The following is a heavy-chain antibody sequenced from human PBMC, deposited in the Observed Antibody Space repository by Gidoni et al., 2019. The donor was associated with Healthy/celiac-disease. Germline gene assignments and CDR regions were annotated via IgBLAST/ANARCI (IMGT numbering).Heavy chain of an antibody. CDR2: IWYDGSNK. CDR3: AREAGPGAGHAGGVDY. D-gene: IGHD6-13*01. J-gene: IGHJ4*02. CDR1: GFTFSRYG. V-gene: IGHV3-33*01. Sequence: QVQLVESGGGVVQPGSSLRLSCAASGFTFSRYGMHWVRQAPGKGLEWVAVIWYDGSNKYYADSVKGRFTISRDNSKNTLYLQMNSLRAEDTAVYYCAREAGPGAGHAGGVDYWGQGTLVTVSS.